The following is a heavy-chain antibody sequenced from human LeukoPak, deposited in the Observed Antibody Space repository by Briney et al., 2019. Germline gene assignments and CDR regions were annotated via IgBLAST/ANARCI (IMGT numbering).Heavy chain of an antibody. D-gene: IGHD3-10*01. CDR2: IQQGGSEK. CDR3: ATEAYYHFDY. V-gene: IGHV3-7*02. J-gene: IGHJ4*02. CDR1: GFTFSNSW. Sequence: GGSLRLSCAASGFTFSNSWMSWVRQAPGKGLEWVAHIQQGGSEKYCVDSVKGRFIISRDNAKNSLYLEMNSLRAEDTALYYCATEAYYHFDYWGQGTLVTVSS.